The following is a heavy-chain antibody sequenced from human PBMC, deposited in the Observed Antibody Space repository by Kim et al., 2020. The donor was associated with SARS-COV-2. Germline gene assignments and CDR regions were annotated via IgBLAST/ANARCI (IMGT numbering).Heavy chain of an antibody. CDR3: VQHRLGCFDA. CDR1: GLTLSTYD. J-gene: IGHJ5*02. V-gene: IGHV3-48*02. CDR2: ISYSAGTI. Sequence: GGSLRLSCAASGLTLSTYDMSWVRQAPGKGLEWLSFISYSAGTIYYADSVKGRFTISRDNVKNSLYLQMNSLRDEDTAVYYCVQHRLGCFDAWGQGTLVT. D-gene: IGHD3-16*01.